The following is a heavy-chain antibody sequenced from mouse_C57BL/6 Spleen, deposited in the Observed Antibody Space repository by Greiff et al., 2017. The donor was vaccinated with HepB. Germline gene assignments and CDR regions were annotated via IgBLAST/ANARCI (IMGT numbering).Heavy chain of an antibody. CDR3: ASPYDYDRAWFAY. D-gene: IGHD2-4*01. J-gene: IGHJ3*01. V-gene: IGHV1-26*01. CDR2: INPNNGGT. CDR1: GYTFTDYY. Sequence: VQLQQSGPELVKPGASVKISCKASGYTFTDYYMNWVKQSHGKSLEWIGDINPNNGGTSYNQKFKGKATLTVDKSSSTAYMELRSLTPEDSAVYYCASPYDYDRAWFAYWGQGTLVTVSA.